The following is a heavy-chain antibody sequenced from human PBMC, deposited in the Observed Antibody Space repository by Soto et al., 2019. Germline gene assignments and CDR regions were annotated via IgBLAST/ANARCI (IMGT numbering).Heavy chain of an antibody. Sequence: QVQLVESGGGVVQPGRSLRLSCAASGFTFSSYGMHWVRQAPGKGLEWVAVIWYDGSNKYYADSVKGRFTISRDNSKNTLYLQMNSLRAEDTALYYCASGSSGVRFDYWGQGTLVTVSS. CDR1: GFTFSSYG. V-gene: IGHV3-33*01. CDR2: IWYDGSNK. J-gene: IGHJ4*02. D-gene: IGHD2-15*01. CDR3: ASGSSGVRFDY.